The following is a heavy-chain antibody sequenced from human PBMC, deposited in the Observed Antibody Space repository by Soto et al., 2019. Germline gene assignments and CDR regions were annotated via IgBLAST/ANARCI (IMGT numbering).Heavy chain of an antibody. J-gene: IGHJ5*02. CDR2: ISAYNGNT. CDR3: ARDTGGQLRPGAPSHWFDP. V-gene: IGHV1-18*01. CDR1: GYTFTSYG. Sequence: ASVKVSCKASGYTFTSYGISWVRQAPGQGLEWMGWISAYNGNTNYAQKLQGRVTVTTDTSTSTAYMELRSLRSDDTAVYYCARDTGGQLRPGAPSHWFDPWGQGTLVTVSS. D-gene: IGHD6-6*01.